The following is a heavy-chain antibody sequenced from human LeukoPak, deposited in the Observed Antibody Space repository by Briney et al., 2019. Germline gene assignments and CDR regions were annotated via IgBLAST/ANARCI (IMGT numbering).Heavy chain of an antibody. CDR2: IYHSGST. J-gene: IGHJ4*02. D-gene: IGHD7-27*01. CDR3: ARDLGPYGTIDY. CDR1: GYSISSGDY. V-gene: IGHV4-38-2*02. Sequence: SETLSLTCTVSGYSISSGDYWGWIRQPPGKGLEWIGSIYHSGSTYYNPSLKSRVTISVDTSKNQFSLKLSSVTAADTAVYYCARDLGPYGTIDYWGQGTLVTVSS.